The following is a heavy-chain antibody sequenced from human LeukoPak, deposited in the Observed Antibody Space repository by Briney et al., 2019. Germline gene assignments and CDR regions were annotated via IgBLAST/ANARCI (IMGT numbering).Heavy chain of an antibody. J-gene: IGHJ4*02. CDR2: IYNIGNT. V-gene: IGHV4-4*09. CDR3: ARRPHNWGFDY. CDR1: GDSFTSYY. Sequence: SETLSLTCTVSGDSFTSYYWSWIRQSPGEGLEWIGHIYNIGNTNYNPSLKSRVTISVDPSKNQFPLRLNSVTAADTAVFYCARRPHNWGFDYWGQGILVTVSS. D-gene: IGHD7-27*01.